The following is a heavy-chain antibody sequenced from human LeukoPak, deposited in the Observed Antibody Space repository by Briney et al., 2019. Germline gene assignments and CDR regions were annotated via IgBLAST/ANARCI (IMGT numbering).Heavy chain of an antibody. J-gene: IGHJ4*02. CDR3: ARNGGNSDVDD. V-gene: IGHV4-34*01. CDR2: IYHTGST. Sequence: SETLSLTCAVYGGSFSGYYWSWIRQPPGKGLEWIGEIYHTGSTNYNPSLKSRVSISLDKSKRQFSLNLSSVTAADTAVYYCARNGGNSDVDDWGQGTLVTVSS. CDR1: GGSFSGYY. D-gene: IGHD4-23*01.